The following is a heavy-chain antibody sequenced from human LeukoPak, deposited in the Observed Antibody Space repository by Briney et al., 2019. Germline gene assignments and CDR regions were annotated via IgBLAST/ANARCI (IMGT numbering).Heavy chain of an antibody. CDR3: ARAPLTYYDFWSGDPVFYFDY. J-gene: IGHJ4*02. V-gene: IGHV4-59*01. Sequence: SETLSLTCTVSCGSISSYYWSWIRQPPGKGLEWIGYIYYSGSTNYNPSLKSRVTISVDTSKNQFSLKLSSVTAADTAVYYCARAPLTYYDFWSGDPVFYFDYWGQGTLVTVSS. D-gene: IGHD3-3*01. CDR1: CGSISSYY. CDR2: IYYSGST.